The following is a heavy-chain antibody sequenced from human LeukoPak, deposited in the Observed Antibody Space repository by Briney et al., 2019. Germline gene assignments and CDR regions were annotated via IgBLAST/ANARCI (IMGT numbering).Heavy chain of an antibody. Sequence: SQTLSLTCAISGDSVSRNSAAWNWIRQSPSRVLERLGSTYYRSKWYNDYAVSVKSRITINPDTSKNQFSLQLNSVTPEDTAVYYCAREESSGWYQYYFDYWGQGTLVTVSS. CDR3: AREESSGWYQYYFDY. D-gene: IGHD6-19*01. CDR2: TYYRSKWYN. V-gene: IGHV6-1*01. CDR1: GDSVSRNSAA. J-gene: IGHJ4*02.